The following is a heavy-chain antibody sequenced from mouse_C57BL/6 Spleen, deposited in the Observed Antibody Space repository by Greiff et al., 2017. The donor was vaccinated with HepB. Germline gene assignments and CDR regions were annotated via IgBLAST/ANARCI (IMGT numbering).Heavy chain of an antibody. D-gene: IGHD2-2*01. CDR1: GYTFTSYW. J-gene: IGHJ2*01. Sequence: QVQLQQPGAELVKPGASVKLSCKASGYTFTSYWMQWVKQRPGQGLEWIGEIDPSDSYTNYNQKFKGKATLTVDTSSSTAYMQLSSLTSEDSAVYYCARWLGYYFDYWGQSTTLTVSS. CDR2: IDPSDSYT. V-gene: IGHV1-50*01. CDR3: ARWLGYYFDY.